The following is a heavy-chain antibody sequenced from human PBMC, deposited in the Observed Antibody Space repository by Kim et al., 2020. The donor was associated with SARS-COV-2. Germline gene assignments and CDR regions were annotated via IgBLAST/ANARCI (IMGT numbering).Heavy chain of an antibody. CDR3: ARWGVKTGLDY. Sequence: GGSLRLSCADSGFTFSRHWMGWVRQAPGKGLEWVANINPGGSDKYYVDSMKGRISISRDNAKSSLYLQVSGLRADDTAVYYCARWGVKTGLDYWGQGTL. J-gene: IGHJ4*02. CDR1: GFTFSRHW. D-gene: IGHD3-16*01. V-gene: IGHV3-7*05. CDR2: INPGGSDK.